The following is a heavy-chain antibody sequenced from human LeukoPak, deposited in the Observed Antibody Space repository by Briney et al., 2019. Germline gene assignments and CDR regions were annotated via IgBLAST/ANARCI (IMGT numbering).Heavy chain of an antibody. CDR3: VREDGALLDY. Sequence: PSETLSLTCAVYGGSFSGYYWSWIRQPPGKGLEWIGEINHSGSTNYNPSLKSRVTISVDTSKYQFSLKLSSVTAADTAVYYCVREDGALLDYWGQGTLVTVSS. D-gene: IGHD1-26*01. V-gene: IGHV4-34*01. J-gene: IGHJ4*02. CDR1: GGSFSGYY. CDR2: INHSGST.